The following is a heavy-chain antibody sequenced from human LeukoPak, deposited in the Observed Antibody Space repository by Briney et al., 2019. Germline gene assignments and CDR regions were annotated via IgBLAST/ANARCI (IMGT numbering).Heavy chain of an antibody. V-gene: IGHV1-8*01. Sequence: ASVKVSCKASRYTFTSYDINWVRQATGQGLEWMGWMNPNSGNTGYAQQFQGRITMTMNTSISTAFMELSSLRSEDTALYYCARELRLVSYWGQGTLVTVTS. D-gene: IGHD3-16*01. CDR3: ARELRLVSY. CDR2: MNPNSGNT. J-gene: IGHJ4*02. CDR1: RYTFTSYD.